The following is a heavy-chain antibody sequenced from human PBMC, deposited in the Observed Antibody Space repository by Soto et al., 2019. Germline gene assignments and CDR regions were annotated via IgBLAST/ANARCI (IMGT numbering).Heavy chain of an antibody. V-gene: IGHV4-31*03. D-gene: IGHD3-3*01. J-gene: IGHJ5*02. Sequence: QVQLQESGPGLVKPSQTLSLTCTVSGGSISSGGYYWSWIRQHPGKGLEWIGYIYYSGITYYNPSLKRRVTIXXDXSXXQFSLKLSSVTAADTAVYYCARDLGRYKGSGWFDPWGQGTLVTVSS. CDR3: ARDLGRYKGSGWFDP. CDR1: GGSISSGGYY. CDR2: IYYSGIT.